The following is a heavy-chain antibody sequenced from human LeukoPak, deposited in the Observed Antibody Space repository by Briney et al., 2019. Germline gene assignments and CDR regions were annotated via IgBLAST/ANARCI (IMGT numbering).Heavy chain of an antibody. V-gene: IGHV4-4*07. CDR1: GASVSSYY. Sequence: SETLSLTCTVSGASVSSYYWIWIRQPAGRGLEWIGRIDASGSTNYNPSLKSRVTMSVDSSKNQLSLKVSSVTAADTAVYYCARLGPAAGTSFDYWGQGTLVTVSS. CDR2: IDASGST. J-gene: IGHJ4*02. CDR3: ARLGPAAGTSFDY. D-gene: IGHD6-13*01.